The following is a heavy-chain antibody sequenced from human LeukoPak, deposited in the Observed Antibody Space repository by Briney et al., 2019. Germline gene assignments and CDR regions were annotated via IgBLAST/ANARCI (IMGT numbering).Heavy chain of an antibody. D-gene: IGHD6-6*01. V-gene: IGHV3-7*02. CDR1: GFTFTTYW. Sequence: RGSLRLSGAASGFTFTTYWMTWVRQAPGKGLEWVASINQDGTEKYYVDSVKGRFTISRDNAKNSLYLQMNSLRAEDTAVYYCARGGVTARQRAPPKEWFDPWGQGTLVTVSS. J-gene: IGHJ5*02. CDR3: ARGGVTARQRAPPKEWFDP. CDR2: INQDGTEK.